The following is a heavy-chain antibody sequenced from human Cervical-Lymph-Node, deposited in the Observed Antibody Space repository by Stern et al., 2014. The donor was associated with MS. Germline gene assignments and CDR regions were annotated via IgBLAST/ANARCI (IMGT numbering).Heavy chain of an antibody. CDR1: GGSFRNYA. V-gene: IGHV1-69*06. J-gene: IGHJ6*02. CDR2: IMPLLGTT. D-gene: IGHD1-1*01. Sequence: VQLVQSGAEVKKPGSSVKVSCKASGGSFRNYAISWVRPAPGQGLEWMGGIMPLLGTTNYAQKFLGRVTITADKSTSTAYMELRGLRSDDTAVYYCARDRAPVTTNFYYALDVWGQGTTVTVSS. CDR3: ARDRAPVTTNFYYALDV.